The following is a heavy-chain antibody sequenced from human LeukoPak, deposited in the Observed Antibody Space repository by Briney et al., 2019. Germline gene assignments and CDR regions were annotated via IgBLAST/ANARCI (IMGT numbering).Heavy chain of an antibody. J-gene: IGHJ4*02. V-gene: IGHV5-51*01. Sequence: GESLKISCKGSGYSFTSYWIGWVRQMPGKGLEWMGIIYPGDSDTRYSPSFQGQVTISADKSISTAYLQWSSLKASDTAMYYCARLPPGPHTVVVPAAIPDYWGQGTLVTVSS. CDR3: ARLPPGPHTVVVPAAIPDY. D-gene: IGHD2-2*01. CDR1: GYSFTSYW. CDR2: IYPGDSDT.